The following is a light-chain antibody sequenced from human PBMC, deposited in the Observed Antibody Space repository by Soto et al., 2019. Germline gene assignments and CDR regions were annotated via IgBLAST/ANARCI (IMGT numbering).Light chain of an antibody. J-gene: IGKJ2*01. CDR3: QQYGSSPYT. CDR2: GAS. CDR1: QRVSSSY. V-gene: IGKV3-20*01. Sequence: EIVLTQSPGTLSLSPGERATLSCRASQRVSSSYLAWYQQRPGQAPSLLIYGASNRATGIPDRFSGSVSGTDFTLTISRLEPEEIAVYYCQQYGSSPYTFGQGTKLEIK.